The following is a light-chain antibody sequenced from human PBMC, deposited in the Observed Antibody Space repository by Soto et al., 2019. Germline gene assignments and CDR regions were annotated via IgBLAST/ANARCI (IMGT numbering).Light chain of an antibody. J-gene: IGKJ1*01. CDR2: MAS. CDR1: QSINRW. V-gene: IGKV1-5*03. CDR3: HQYKTYPWT. Sequence: DIPMTQSPSTLSASVGDRVTITCRASQSINRWLAWCQQKPGKAPKLLIYMASNLESGVPSRYSGSESGTQFTLTISSPQPDDFATYFCHQYKTYPWTFGQGTKVEIK.